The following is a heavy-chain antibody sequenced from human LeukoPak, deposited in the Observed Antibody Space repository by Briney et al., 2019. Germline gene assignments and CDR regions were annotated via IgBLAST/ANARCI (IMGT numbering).Heavy chain of an antibody. CDR3: ARSSSSFDYFDY. V-gene: IGHV1-2*02. CDR2: INPNSGGT. Sequence: ASVKVSCKASGYTFTGYYMHWVRQAPGQGLEWMGWINPNSGGTNYAQKFQGRVTMTRDTSISTAYMELSRLRSDDTAVYYCARSSSSFDYFDYWGQGTLVTVSS. J-gene: IGHJ4*02. D-gene: IGHD6-6*01. CDR1: GYTFTGYY.